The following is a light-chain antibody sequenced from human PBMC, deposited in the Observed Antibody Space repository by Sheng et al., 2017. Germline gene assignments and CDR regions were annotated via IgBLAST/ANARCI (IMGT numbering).Light chain of an antibody. Sequence: EIVLTQSPGTLSLSPGERATLSCRASQSVTSSYLAWYQQKPGQTPRLLIYGASRRATGIPDRFGGSGSGTDFTLTITRLEPEDFAVYYCQLYDISPPITFGQGTRLDIK. CDR2: GAS. V-gene: IGKV3-20*01. J-gene: IGKJ5*01. CDR3: QLYDISPPIT. CDR1: QSVTSSY.